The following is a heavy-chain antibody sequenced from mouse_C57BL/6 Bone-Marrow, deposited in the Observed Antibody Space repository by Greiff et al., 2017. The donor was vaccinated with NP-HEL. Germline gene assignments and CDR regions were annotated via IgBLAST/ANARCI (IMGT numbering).Heavy chain of an antibody. CDR1: GYTFTSYW. CDR3: AREGLSYYYAMDY. J-gene: IGHJ4*01. D-gene: IGHD1-1*02. CDR2: IDPSDSST. V-gene: IGHV1-69*01. Sequence: VQLQQSGAELVMPGASVKLSCKASGYTFTSYWMHWVKQRPGQGLEWIGEIDPSDSSTNYNQKFKGKSTLTVDKSSSTAYMQLSSLTSEDSAVYYCAREGLSYYYAMDYWGQGTSVTVSS.